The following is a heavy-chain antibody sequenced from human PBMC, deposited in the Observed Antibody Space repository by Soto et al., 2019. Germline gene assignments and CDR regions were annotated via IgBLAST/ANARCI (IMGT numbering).Heavy chain of an antibody. V-gene: IGHV1-8*01. CDR1: GYTFISYD. D-gene: IGHD6-13*01. Sequence: QVQLVQSGAEVKKPGASVKVSCKASGYTFISYDINWVRQATGQGLEWMGWMNPNSGNTDYAQKFQGRVTMTRNTSISTAYMELSSLRSEDTAVYYCAKEHQLSHQNWFDPWGQGTLVTVSS. CDR2: MNPNSGNT. J-gene: IGHJ5*02. CDR3: AKEHQLSHQNWFDP.